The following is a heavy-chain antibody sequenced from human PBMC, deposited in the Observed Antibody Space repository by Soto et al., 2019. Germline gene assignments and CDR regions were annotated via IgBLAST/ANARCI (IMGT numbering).Heavy chain of an antibody. V-gene: IGHV3-11*01. CDR2: ISSSGSTI. CDR1: GFTFSDYY. D-gene: IGHD6-13*01. CDR3: ARDLRKQQPPGAFDI. J-gene: IGHJ3*02. Sequence: GSLRLSCAASGFTFSDYYMSWIRQAPGKGLEWVSYISSSGSTIYYADSVKGRFTISRDNAKNSLYLQMSSLRAEDTAVYYCARDLRKQQPPGAFDIWGQGTMVTVSS.